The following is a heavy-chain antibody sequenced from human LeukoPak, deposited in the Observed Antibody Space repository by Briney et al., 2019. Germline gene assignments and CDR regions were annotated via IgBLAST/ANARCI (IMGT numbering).Heavy chain of an antibody. Sequence: ASVKVSCKASGGTFSSYAISWVRQAPGQGLEWMGGIIPIFGTANYAQKFQGRVTITTDESTSTAYMELSSLRSEDTAVYYCARAQDGYNHRGFDPWGQGTLVNVSS. V-gene: IGHV1-69*05. CDR3: ARAQDGYNHRGFDP. CDR2: IIPIFGTA. J-gene: IGHJ5*02. CDR1: GGTFSSYA. D-gene: IGHD5-24*01.